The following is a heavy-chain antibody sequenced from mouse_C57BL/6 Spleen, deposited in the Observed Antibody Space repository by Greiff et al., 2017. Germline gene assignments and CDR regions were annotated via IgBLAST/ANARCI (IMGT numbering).Heavy chain of an antibody. J-gene: IGHJ4*01. Sequence: VKVVESGAELVKPGASVKISCKASGYAFSSYWMYWVKQRPGKGLEGIGQIYPGDGDTNYNGKFKGKATLTADKSSTTAYMQLSSLTSEDAAVYFCARELVATDAMDYWGQGTSVTVSS. V-gene: IGHV1-80*01. CDR3: ARELVATDAMDY. D-gene: IGHD1-1*01. CDR1: GYAFSSYW. CDR2: IYPGDGDT.